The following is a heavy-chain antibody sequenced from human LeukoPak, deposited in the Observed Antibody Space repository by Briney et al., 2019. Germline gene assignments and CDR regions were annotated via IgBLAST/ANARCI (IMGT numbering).Heavy chain of an antibody. Sequence: GSLRLSCAASGFTVSSNYMSWVRQAPGKGLEWVSVIYSGGSTYYSDSVKGRFTISRDNSKNTLYLQMNSLRAEDTAVYYCARDDYYYGMDVWGQGTTVTVSS. CDR1: GFTVSSNY. CDR2: IYSGGST. V-gene: IGHV3-53*01. CDR3: ARDDYYYGMDV. J-gene: IGHJ6*02.